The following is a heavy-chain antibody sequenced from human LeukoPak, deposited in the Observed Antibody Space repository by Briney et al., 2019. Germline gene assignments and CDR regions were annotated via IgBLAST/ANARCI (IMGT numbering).Heavy chain of an antibody. J-gene: IGHJ6*02. CDR3: ARDPGGDSTYYYYGMDV. CDR1: GGTFSSYA. V-gene: IGHV1-69*13. CDR2: IIPIFGTA. Sequence: ASVKVSCKASGGTFSSYAISWVRQAPGQGLEWMGGIIPIFGTANYAQKFQGRVTITADESTSTAYMELSSLRSEDTAVYYCARDPGGDSTYYYYGMDVWGQGTTVTVSS. D-gene: IGHD2-21*02.